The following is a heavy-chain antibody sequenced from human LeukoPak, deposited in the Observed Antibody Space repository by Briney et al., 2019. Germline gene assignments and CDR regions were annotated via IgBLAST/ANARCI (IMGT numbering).Heavy chain of an antibody. CDR1: GYIFTHYW. CDR2: IYPADSDT. CDR3: ARQSRDGSKTRGYYFDY. J-gene: IGHJ4*02. D-gene: IGHD3-10*01. V-gene: IGHV5-51*01. Sequence: GESLKISCQVSGYIFTHYWIGWVRQMPGNGLESMGIIYPADSDTTYSPSFQGQVTISADKSISTVYLQRSSLKASDTAMYYCARQSRDGSKTRGYYFDYWGQGTLVTVSS.